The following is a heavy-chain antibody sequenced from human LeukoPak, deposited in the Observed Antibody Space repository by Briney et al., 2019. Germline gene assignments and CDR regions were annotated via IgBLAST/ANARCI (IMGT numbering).Heavy chain of an antibody. Sequence: ASVKVSCKASGYTFTSYDINWVRQATGQGLEWMGRMNPNSGNTGYAQKFQGRVTITRNTSISTAYMELSSLRSEDTAVYYCARDRVRGSPDDYWGQGTLVTVSS. CDR1: GYTFTSYD. J-gene: IGHJ4*02. D-gene: IGHD5-12*01. V-gene: IGHV1-8*03. CDR2: MNPNSGNT. CDR3: ARDRVRGSPDDY.